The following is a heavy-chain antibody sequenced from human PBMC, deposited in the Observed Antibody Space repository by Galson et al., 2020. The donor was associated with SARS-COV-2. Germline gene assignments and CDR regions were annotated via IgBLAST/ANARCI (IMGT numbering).Heavy chain of an antibody. V-gene: IGHV4-61*02. D-gene: IGHD2-15*01. CDR2: FYATGTT. CDR3: ATGWRMYYYYRGMDG. Sequence: SETLSLTCTVSGVSISSGSYFWSWIRQPAGKALEYIGRFYATGTTNYNPSLKSRVTISVDTSKNQFSLELNSVTAADSAVYYCATGWRMYYYYRGMDGGGQGTSGTVSS. CDR1: GVSISSGSYF. J-gene: IGHJ6*02.